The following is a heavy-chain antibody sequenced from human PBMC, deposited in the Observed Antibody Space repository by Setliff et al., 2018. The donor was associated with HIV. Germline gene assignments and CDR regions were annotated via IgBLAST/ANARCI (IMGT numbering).Heavy chain of an antibody. J-gene: IGHJ4*02. V-gene: IGHV3-30*02. Sequence: PGGSLRLSCADSGLTFSSYGMHWVRQAPGKGLEWVALIRYGGSNQYYADSVKGRFTISRDNSKNTLYLQMSSLRAEDTATYYCAKEFEDLSGAYWGQGTLVTVSS. CDR3: AKEFEDLSGAY. CDR2: IRYGGSNQ. CDR1: GLTFSSYG. D-gene: IGHD3-10*01.